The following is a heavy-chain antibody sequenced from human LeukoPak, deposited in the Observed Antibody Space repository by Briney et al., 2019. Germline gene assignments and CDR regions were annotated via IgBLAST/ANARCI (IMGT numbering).Heavy chain of an antibody. CDR2: IIPILGIA. Sequence: ASVKVSCKASGGTFSSYAISWVRQAPGQGLEWMGRIIPILGIANYAQKFQGRVTITADKSTSTAYMELSSLRSEDTAVYYCARDGFGEPLGPWGQGTLVTVSS. J-gene: IGHJ5*02. CDR1: GGTFSSYA. V-gene: IGHV1-69*04. CDR3: ARDGFGEPLGP. D-gene: IGHD3-10*01.